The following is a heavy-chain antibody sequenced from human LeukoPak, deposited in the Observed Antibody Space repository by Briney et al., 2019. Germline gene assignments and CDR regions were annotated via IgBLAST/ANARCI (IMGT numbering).Heavy chain of an antibody. CDR3: ARTARFGSSSAY. CDR1: GGSFSGYY. D-gene: IGHD6-6*01. V-gene: IGHV4-34*01. Sequence: SETLSLTCAVYGGSFSGYYWSWIRQPPAKGLEGIGEINHSGSTNYNPSLKSRVTISVDTSKNQFSLKLSSVTAADTAVYYSARTARFGSSSAYWGQGNLVTVSS. CDR2: INHSGST. J-gene: IGHJ4*02.